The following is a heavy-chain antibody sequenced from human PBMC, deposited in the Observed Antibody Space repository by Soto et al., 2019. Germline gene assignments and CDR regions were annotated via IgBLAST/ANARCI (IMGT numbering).Heavy chain of an antibody. CDR1: GGSMSSYY. Sequence: QVQLQESGPGLVKPSETLSLTCTVSGGSMSSYYWSWIRQPPGKGLEWIGYMYYSGSTNYNPSLKSRVTISVDTSQNQCSLKLSSVTAADTAVYYCARRTSWYALDYWGQGTLVTVSS. CDR3: ARRTSWYALDY. CDR2: MYYSGST. D-gene: IGHD6-13*01. J-gene: IGHJ4*02. V-gene: IGHV4-59*08.